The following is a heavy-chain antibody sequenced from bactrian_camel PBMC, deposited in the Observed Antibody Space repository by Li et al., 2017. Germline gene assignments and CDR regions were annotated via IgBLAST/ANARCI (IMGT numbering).Heavy chain of an antibody. CDR3: AASPSDWAFMY. CDR2: LTTDGRT. D-gene: IGHD2*01. Sequence: HVQLVESGGGSVQAGGSLRLSCAASRYMYDNGCMGWFRQAPGKEREGVAWLTTDGRTTYADSVKGRFTISRDNAKNTLYLHMNSLKTGDTAMYYCAASPSDWAFMYWGQGTQVTVS. V-gene: IGHV3S53*01. CDR1: RYMYDNGC. J-gene: IGHJ4*01.